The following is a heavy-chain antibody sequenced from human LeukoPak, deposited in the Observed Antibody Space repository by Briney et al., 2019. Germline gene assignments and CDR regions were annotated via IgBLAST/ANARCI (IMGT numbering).Heavy chain of an antibody. CDR1: GFTFSSYE. V-gene: IGHV3-48*03. J-gene: IGHJ4*02. Sequence: GGSLRLSCAASGFTFSSYEMNWVRQAPGKGLEWVSYISSSGSTIYYADSVKGRFTISRDNAKNSLYLQMNSLRAEDTALYYCATFFKDSSGYYYRDYWGQGTLVTVSS. CDR2: ISSSGSTI. CDR3: ATFFKDSSGYYYRDY. D-gene: IGHD3-22*01.